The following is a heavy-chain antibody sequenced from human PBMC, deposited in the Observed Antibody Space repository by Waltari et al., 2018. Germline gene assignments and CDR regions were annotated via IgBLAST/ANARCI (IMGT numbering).Heavy chain of an antibody. D-gene: IGHD6-13*01. CDR2: IYYSVST. CDR3: ARMSMAYSSSWRSYYYYYGMDV. CDR1: GGSISSYY. V-gene: IGHV4-59*01. Sequence: QVQLQESGPGLVKPSETLSLTCTVSGGSISSYYWSWIRQPPGKGLEWIGYIYYSVSTNYNPSLKSRVTISVETSKNQFSLKLSSVTAADTAVYYCARMSMAYSSSWRSYYYYYGMDVWGQGTTVTVSS. J-gene: IGHJ6*02.